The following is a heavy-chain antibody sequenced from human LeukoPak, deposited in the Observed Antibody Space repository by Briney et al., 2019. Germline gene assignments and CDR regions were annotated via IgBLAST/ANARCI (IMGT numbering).Heavy chain of an antibody. CDR1: GYSISSGYY. D-gene: IGHD1-1*01. CDR2: IYYSGST. CDR3: ARPTVPPLTYYYYYMDV. J-gene: IGHJ6*03. V-gene: IGHV4-38-2*02. Sequence: PSETLSLTCTVSGYSISSGYYWGWIRQPPGKGLEWIGSIYYSGSTYYNPSLKSRVTISVDTSKNQFSLKLSSVTAADTAVYYCARPTVPPLTYYYYYMDVWGKGTTVTVSS.